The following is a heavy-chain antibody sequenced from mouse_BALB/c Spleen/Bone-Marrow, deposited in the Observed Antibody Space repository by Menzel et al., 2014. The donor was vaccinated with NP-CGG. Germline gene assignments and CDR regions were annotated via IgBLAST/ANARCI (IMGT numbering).Heavy chain of an antibody. CDR2: INNNGGRT. D-gene: IGHD1-1*01. V-gene: IGHV5-6-3*01. Sequence: EVQVVQPGGGLVQPGGSLKLSCVASGFTFSSYGMSWVRQTPDKRLELVATINNNGGRTYYPDRVQGQFTISRDNAKNTLYLQMSSLKSEDAAMDYCARVYGWYIDVWGAGTTVTVSS. CDR3: ARVYGWYIDV. J-gene: IGHJ1*01. CDR1: GFTFSSYG.